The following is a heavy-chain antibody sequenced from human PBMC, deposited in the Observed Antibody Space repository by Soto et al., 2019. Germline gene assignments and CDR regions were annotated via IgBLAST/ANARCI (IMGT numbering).Heavy chain of an antibody. CDR2: IYYSGST. CDR1: GGSISSYY. D-gene: IGHD2-15*01. V-gene: IGHV4-59*01. Sequence: TLSLTCTVSGGSISSYYWSWIRQPPGKGLEWIGYIYYSGSTNYNPSLKSRVTISVDTSKNQFSLKLSSVTAADTAVYYCARIGVYCSGGSCLGYYGMDVWGQGTTVTVSS. J-gene: IGHJ6*02. CDR3: ARIGVYCSGGSCLGYYGMDV.